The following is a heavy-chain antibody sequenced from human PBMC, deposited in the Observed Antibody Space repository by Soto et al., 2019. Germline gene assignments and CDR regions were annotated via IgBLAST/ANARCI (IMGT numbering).Heavy chain of an antibody. Sequence: GASVKVSCTASGYTFTSYGISWVRQAPGQGLEWMGWISAYNGNTNYAQKLQGRVTMTTDTSTSTAYMELRSLRSDDTAVYYCARENDFWSGYGDWFDPWGQGTLVTVSS. V-gene: IGHV1-18*01. CDR2: ISAYNGNT. D-gene: IGHD3-3*01. CDR3: ARENDFWSGYGDWFDP. J-gene: IGHJ5*02. CDR1: GYTFTSYG.